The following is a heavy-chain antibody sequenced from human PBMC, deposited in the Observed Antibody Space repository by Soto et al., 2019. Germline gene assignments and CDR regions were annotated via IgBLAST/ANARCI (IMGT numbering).Heavy chain of an antibody. D-gene: IGHD1-26*01. CDR3: ARGPSGDKVDY. Sequence: QVQLQESGPGVVEPSQTLSLTCTVSGGSINNNGYFWSWIRQPPGGGLEWIGHIYNSGSTYSNPSLKSLLTISADTSKNQFSLKLSSVTAADTAVYYWARGPSGDKVDYWGQGTLVTVSS. CDR1: GGSINNNGYF. V-gene: IGHV4-30-4*01. J-gene: IGHJ4*02. CDR2: IYNSGST.